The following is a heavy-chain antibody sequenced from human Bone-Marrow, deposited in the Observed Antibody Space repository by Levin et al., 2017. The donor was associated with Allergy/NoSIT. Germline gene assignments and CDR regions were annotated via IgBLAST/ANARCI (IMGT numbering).Heavy chain of an antibody. D-gene: IGHD3-10*01. CDR1: GGSISSSSYY. V-gene: IGHV4-39*01. J-gene: IGHJ5*02. CDR2: IYYSGST. CDR3: GRWGYYYGSGGPCWFDP. Sequence: SQTLSLTCTVSGGSISSSSYYWGWIRQPPGKGLEWIGSIYYSGSTYYNPSLKSRVTISVDTSKNQFSLKLSSVTAADTAVYYCGRWGYYYGSGGPCWFDPWGQGTLVTVSS.